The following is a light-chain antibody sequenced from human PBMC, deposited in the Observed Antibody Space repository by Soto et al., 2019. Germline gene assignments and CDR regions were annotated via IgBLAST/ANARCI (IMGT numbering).Light chain of an antibody. Sequence: QSALTQPASVSGSPGQSITISCAGTSSDVGNYNLVSWYQHHPGKAPKLIIYEGSKRPSGVSSRFSASKSGNTASLRISGLQAEDEADYFCCSYAGTNTYVFGTGIKVTVL. V-gene: IGLV2-23*01. CDR3: CSYAGTNTYV. CDR1: SSDVGNYNL. J-gene: IGLJ1*01. CDR2: EGS.